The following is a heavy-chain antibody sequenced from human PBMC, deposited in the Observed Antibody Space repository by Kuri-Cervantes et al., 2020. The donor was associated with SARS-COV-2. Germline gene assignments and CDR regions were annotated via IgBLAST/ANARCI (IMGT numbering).Heavy chain of an antibody. J-gene: IGHJ4*02. CDR1: GFTFSSYA. CDR3: ARDITMVRGAYFDY. Sequence: GGSLRLSCAASGFTFSSYAMHWVRQAPGKGLEWVAVISYDGSNKYYADSVKGRFTISRDNSKNTLYLQMNSLRAEDTAVHYCARDITMVRGAYFDYWGQGTLVTVSS. CDR2: ISYDGSNK. V-gene: IGHV3-30-3*01. D-gene: IGHD3-10*01.